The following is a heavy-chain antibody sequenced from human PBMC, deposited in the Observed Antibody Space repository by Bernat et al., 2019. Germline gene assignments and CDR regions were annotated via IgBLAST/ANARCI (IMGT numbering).Heavy chain of an antibody. D-gene: IGHD3-10*01. CDR1: GFTFSSYA. J-gene: IGHJ6*02. CDR2: ISGSGGST. CDR3: AKGGQGSGSYYYYYGMDV. Sequence: EVQLVESGGGLVQPGGSLRLSCAASGFTFSSYAMSWVRQAPGKGLEWVSAISGSGGSTYYADSVKGRFTISRDNSKNTLYLQMNSLRAEDTAVYYCAKGGQGSGSYYYYYGMDVWGQGTTVTVSS. V-gene: IGHV3-23*04.